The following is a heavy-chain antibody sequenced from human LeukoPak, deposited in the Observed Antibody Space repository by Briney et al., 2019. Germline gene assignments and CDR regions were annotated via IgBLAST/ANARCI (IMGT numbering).Heavy chain of an antibody. CDR2: FNSDTGNT. Sequence: GASVTVSCTASGYTLTNYAIHWVRQAPGQRLEWMGWFNSDTGNTEYSQKFQGRVSISRDTSANTAYMEVNRLRPEDTAVFYCVRGGPNKSGWTLDYWGQGTLVTVSS. V-gene: IGHV1-3*01. J-gene: IGHJ4*02. CDR1: GYTLTNYA. CDR3: VRGGPNKSGWTLDY. D-gene: IGHD6-19*01.